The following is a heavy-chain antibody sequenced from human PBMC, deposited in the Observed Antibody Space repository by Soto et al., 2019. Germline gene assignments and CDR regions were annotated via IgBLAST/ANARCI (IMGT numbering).Heavy chain of an antibody. D-gene: IGHD3-16*01. CDR3: AKDDSGAADI. J-gene: IGHJ3*02. Sequence: QVQLQESGPGLVEPSETLSLTCTVSGGSISSYSWNWIRQPAGKGLEWIGRVDTTGGTNYIPSLKSRVTMSVDTSQNQFSLNLRFVTAADTAVYFCAKDDSGAADIWGQGTMVTVS. CDR2: VDTTGGT. V-gene: IGHV4-4*07. CDR1: GGSISSYS.